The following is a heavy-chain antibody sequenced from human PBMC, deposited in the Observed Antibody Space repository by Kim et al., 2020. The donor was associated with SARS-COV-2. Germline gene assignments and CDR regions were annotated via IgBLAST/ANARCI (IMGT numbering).Heavy chain of an antibody. CDR1: GFTFSSYA. CDR3: AKGHSSRTPGGGMDV. CDR2: ISGSGGST. D-gene: IGHD6-13*01. V-gene: IGHV3-23*01. Sequence: GGSLRLSCAASGFTFSSYAMSWVRQAPGKGLEWVSAISGSGGSTYYADSEKGRFTISRDNSKNTLYLQMNSLRAEDTAVYYCAKGHSSRTPGGGMDVWGQGTTVTVSS. J-gene: IGHJ6*02.